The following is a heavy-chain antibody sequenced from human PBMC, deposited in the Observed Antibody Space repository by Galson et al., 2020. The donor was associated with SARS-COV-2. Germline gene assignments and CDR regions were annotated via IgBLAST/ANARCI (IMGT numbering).Heavy chain of an antibody. D-gene: IGHD3-22*01. J-gene: IGHJ6*02. Sequence: SLKISCAASKFTFITYGIHWVRQAPGKGLEWVAVISYDGSNKYYADSVKGRFTISRDSSRNTVFLDMNSLRAEDTAVYYCAKSDRLLVYYYYGMDVWGQGTTVTVSS. CDR1: KFTFITYG. V-gene: IGHV3-30*18. CDR3: AKSDRLLVYYYYGMDV. CDR2: ISYDGSNK.